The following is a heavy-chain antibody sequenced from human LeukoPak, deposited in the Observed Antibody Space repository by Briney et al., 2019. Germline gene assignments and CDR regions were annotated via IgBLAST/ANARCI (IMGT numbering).Heavy chain of an antibody. CDR1: GGSFSGYY. V-gene: IGHV4-34*01. Sequence: SETLSLTCAAYGGSFSGYYWSWIRQPPGKGLEWIGEINHSGSTNYNSSLKSRVTASVDTSKNHFSLKLSSVTAADTAVYYCARGVGELLSYYYYYYMDVWGKGTTVTISS. D-gene: IGHD3-10*01. CDR2: INHSGST. J-gene: IGHJ6*03. CDR3: ARGVGELLSYYYYYYMDV.